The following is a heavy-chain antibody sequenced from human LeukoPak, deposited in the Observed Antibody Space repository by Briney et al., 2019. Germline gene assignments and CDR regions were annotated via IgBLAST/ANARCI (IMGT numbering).Heavy chain of an antibody. J-gene: IGHJ5*02. D-gene: IGHD3-3*01. CDR3: ARDPYDFWSGFHWFDP. CDR1: GGSISTYDYY. CDR2: MYYSGTT. V-gene: IGHV4-30-4*08. Sequence: PSQTLSLTCTVTGGSISTYDYYLSWIRQPPGKGLEWIGYMYYSGTTYYSPSLKSRVTMSVDTSKNQFSLKLSSVTAADTAMYYCARDPYDFWSGFHWFDPWGQGTLVTVSS.